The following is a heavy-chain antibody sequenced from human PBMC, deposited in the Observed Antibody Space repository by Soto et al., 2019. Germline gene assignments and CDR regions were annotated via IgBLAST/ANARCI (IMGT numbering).Heavy chain of an antibody. D-gene: IGHD6-19*01. V-gene: IGHV3-48*03. Sequence: PGGSLRLSCAASGFTFSTYEMNWVRQAPGKGLEWVSFISSSGTTIYYAGSVRGRFTVSRDNAKNSLYLQMNSLRAEDTAVYYCARAITVAGAYYFDYWGQGTLVTVSS. CDR2: ISSSGTTI. CDR1: GFTFSTYE. J-gene: IGHJ4*02. CDR3: ARAITVAGAYYFDY.